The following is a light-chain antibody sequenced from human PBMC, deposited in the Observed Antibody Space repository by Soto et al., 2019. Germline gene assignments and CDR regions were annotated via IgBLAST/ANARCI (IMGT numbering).Light chain of an antibody. CDR3: QQSSNTPVT. Sequence: DIQMTQSPSSLSASVGDTVTITCRASESISRYLNWYQQKPGKAPKVLIYGASTLQSGAPSRFSGSGSGTDFTLTISSLQPEDFATYYCQQSSNTPVTFSPGTKVDIK. CDR2: GAS. J-gene: IGKJ3*01. CDR1: ESISRY. V-gene: IGKV1-39*01.